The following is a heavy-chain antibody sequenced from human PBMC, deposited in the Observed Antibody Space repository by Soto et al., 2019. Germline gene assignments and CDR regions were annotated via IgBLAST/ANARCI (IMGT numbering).Heavy chain of an antibody. Sequence: ASVKVSCKASGYTFTSYSMHWVRQAPGQRLEWMGWINAGNGNTKYSQKFQGRVTITRDTSASTAYMELSSLRSEDTAVYYCARVPSSGWYWYFYLWGRGTLVTVSS. CDR3: ARVPSSGWYWYFYL. D-gene: IGHD6-19*01. J-gene: IGHJ2*01. CDR2: INAGNGNT. V-gene: IGHV1-3*01. CDR1: GYTFTSYS.